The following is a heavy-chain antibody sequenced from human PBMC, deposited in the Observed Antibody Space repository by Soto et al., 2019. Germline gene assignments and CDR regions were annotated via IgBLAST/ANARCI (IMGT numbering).Heavy chain of an antibody. CDR1: GYTFTSYG. J-gene: IGHJ4*02. Sequence: GPEVKKPGASVNVSCKTSGYTFTSYGISWVRQAPGQGLEWMGWISTDKGKTNYAQKFQGRVTMTTDTSTTTAYMELRSLRSDDTAVYYCATRSPAFDYWGQGTLVTVSS. CDR3: ATRSPAFDY. CDR2: ISTDKGKT. V-gene: IGHV1-18*01.